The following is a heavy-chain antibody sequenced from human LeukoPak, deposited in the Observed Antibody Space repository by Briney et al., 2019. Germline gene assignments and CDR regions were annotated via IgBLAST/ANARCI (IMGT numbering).Heavy chain of an antibody. CDR3: ARSTGYYHDY. D-gene: IGHD3-9*01. CDR2: INPNSGGT. CDR1: GYTFTGYY. J-gene: IGHJ4*02. Sequence: ASVKVSCKASGYTFTGYYMHWVRQAPREGLEWMGWINPNSGGTNYAQKFQGRVTMTRDTSISTAYMEVSRLRSDDTAVYYCARSTGYYHDYWGQGTLVTVST. V-gene: IGHV1-2*02.